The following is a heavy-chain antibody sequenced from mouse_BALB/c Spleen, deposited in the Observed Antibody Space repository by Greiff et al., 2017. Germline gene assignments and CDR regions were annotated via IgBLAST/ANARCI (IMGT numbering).Heavy chain of an antibody. D-gene: IGHD1-1*01. Sequence: VQLQQSGAELVKPGASVKLSCKASGYTFTSYYMYWVKQRPGQGLEWIGEINPSNGGTNFNEKFKSKATLTVDKSSSTAYMQLSSLTSEDSAVYYCTREGGSSSSFAYWGQGTLVTVSA. CDR2: INPSNGGT. CDR3: TREGGSSSSFAY. J-gene: IGHJ3*01. V-gene: IGHV1S81*02. CDR1: GYTFTSYY.